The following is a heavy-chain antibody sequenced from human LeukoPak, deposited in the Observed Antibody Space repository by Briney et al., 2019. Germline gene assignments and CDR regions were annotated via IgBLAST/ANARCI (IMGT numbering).Heavy chain of an antibody. CDR1: GFTFRSYA. J-gene: IGHJ6*02. D-gene: IGHD6-19*01. Sequence: PGGSLRLSCAASGFTFRSYAMTWVRQAPGKGLQWVSSVDGNGGDTYYADSVKGRFTISRDNAKNSLCLQMNSLRAEDTAVYYCARDGQWLVYYYYYGMDVWGQGTTVTVSS. CDR2: VDGNGGDT. CDR3: ARDGQWLVYYYYYGMDV. V-gene: IGHV3-21*01.